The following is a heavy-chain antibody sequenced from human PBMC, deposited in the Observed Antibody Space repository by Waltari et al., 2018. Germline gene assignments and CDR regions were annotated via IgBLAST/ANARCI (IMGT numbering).Heavy chain of an antibody. CDR2: IYSGGST. V-gene: IGHV3-53*01. CDR3: ARDLVTTVVTLGAFDI. J-gene: IGHJ3*02. CDR1: GFTVSSNY. Sequence: EVQLVESGGGLIQPGGSLRLSCAASGFTVSSNYMSWVRQAPGKGLELVSVIYSGGSTYYADSVKGRFTISRDNSKNTLYLQMNSLRAEDTAVYYCARDLVTTVVTLGAFDIWGQGTMVTVSS. D-gene: IGHD4-17*01.